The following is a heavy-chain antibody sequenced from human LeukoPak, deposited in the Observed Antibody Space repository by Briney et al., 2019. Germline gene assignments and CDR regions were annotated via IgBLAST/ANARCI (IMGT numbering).Heavy chain of an antibody. CDR2: IWYDGSNK. J-gene: IGHJ4*02. V-gene: IGHV3-33*01. D-gene: IGHD1-14*01. Sequence: GRSLRLSRAASGFTFSSYGMHWVRQAPGKGLEWVAVIWYDGSNKYYADSVKGRFTISRDNSKNTLYLQMNSLRAEDTAVYYCASERTSSYYFDYWGQGTLVTVSS. CDR1: GFTFSSYG. CDR3: ASERTSSYYFDY.